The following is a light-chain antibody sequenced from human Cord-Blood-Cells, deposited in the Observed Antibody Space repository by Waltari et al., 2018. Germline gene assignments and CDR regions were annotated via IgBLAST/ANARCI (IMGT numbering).Light chain of an antibody. V-gene: IGKV3-15*01. Sequence: EIVMTQSPATLSVSPGERATLSCRASQSVSSNLAWYQQKPGQAPRLLIYGASTRATGSPARFSGSGSGTEFTLTISSLQSEDLAVYYCQQYNNWPLTFGGGTKVEIK. J-gene: IGKJ4*01. CDR1: QSVSSN. CDR2: GAS. CDR3: QQYNNWPLT.